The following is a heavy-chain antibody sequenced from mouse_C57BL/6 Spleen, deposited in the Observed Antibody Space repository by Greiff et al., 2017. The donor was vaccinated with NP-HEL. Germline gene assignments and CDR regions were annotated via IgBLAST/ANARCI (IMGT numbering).Heavy chain of an antibody. D-gene: IGHD2-3*01. CDR1: GYTFTSYG. V-gene: IGHV1-81*01. CDR3: ARFDGSLYFDY. Sequence: VQLKESGAELARPGASVKLSCKASGYTFTSYGISWVKQRTGQGLEWIGEIYPRSGNTYYNEKFKGKATLTADKSSSTAYMELRSLTSEDSAVYFCARFDGSLYFDYWGQGTTLTVSS. J-gene: IGHJ2*01. CDR2: IYPRSGNT.